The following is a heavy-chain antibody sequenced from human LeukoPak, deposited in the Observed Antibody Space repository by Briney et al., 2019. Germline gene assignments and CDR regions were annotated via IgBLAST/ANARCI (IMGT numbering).Heavy chain of an antibody. D-gene: IGHD2-15*01. CDR2: IYNNGRS. V-gene: IGHV4-4*07. Sequence: SETLSLTCTVSGGSISSYYWSWIRQPAGKGVVGSGGIYNNGRSNYNPSLKSLVPMSVDTSKNQFSLKLSSVTAADTAVYYCARGDYCSGGSCYSRAFDIWGQGTMVTVSS. CDR1: GGSISSYY. CDR3: ARGDYCSGGSCYSRAFDI. J-gene: IGHJ3*02.